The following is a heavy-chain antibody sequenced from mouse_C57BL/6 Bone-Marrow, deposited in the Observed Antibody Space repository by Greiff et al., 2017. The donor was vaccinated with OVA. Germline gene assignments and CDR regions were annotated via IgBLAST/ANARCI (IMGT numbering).Heavy chain of an antibody. CDR1: GYTFTEYT. Sequence: VKLMESGAELVKPGASVKLSCKASGYTFTEYTIHWVKQRSGQGLEWIGWFYPGSGSIKYNEKFKDKATLTADKSSSTVYMELSRLTSEDSAVYFCARHEGVVPLFDYWGQGTTLTVSS. V-gene: IGHV1-62-2*01. J-gene: IGHJ2*01. D-gene: IGHD1-1*01. CDR3: ARHEGVVPLFDY. CDR2: FYPGSGSI.